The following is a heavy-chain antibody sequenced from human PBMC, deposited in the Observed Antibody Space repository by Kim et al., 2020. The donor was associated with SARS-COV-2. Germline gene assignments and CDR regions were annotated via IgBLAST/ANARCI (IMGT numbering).Heavy chain of an antibody. V-gene: IGHV1-69*13. CDR2: IIPIFGTA. Sequence: SVKVSCKASGGTFSSYAISWVRQAPGQGLEWMGGIIPIFGTANYAQKFQGRVTITADESTSTAYMELSSLRSEDTAVYYCARDRPLSSGIDYWGQGTLVTVSS. CDR1: GGTFSSYA. D-gene: IGHD6-19*01. J-gene: IGHJ4*02. CDR3: ARDRPLSSGIDY.